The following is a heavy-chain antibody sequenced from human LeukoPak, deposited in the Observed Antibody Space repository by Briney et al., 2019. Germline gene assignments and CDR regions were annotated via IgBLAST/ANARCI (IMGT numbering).Heavy chain of an antibody. CDR1: GYTFTSYG. Sequence: ASVKVSCKASGYTFTSYGISWVRQAPGQGLEWMGWISAYNGNTNYAQKLQGRVTMTTDTSTSTAYMELRSLRSDDTAVYYCARRVVVPAATPDAFDIWGQGTMVTVSS. CDR3: ARRVVVPAATPDAFDI. CDR2: ISAYNGNT. D-gene: IGHD2-2*01. V-gene: IGHV1-18*01. J-gene: IGHJ3*02.